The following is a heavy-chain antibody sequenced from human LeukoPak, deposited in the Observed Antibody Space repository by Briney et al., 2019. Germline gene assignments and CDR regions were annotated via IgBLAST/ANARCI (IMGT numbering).Heavy chain of an antibody. CDR3: ASRSSTVAKFPFHY. D-gene: IGHD4-17*01. CDR1: GYTFTGYY. J-gene: IGHJ4*02. V-gene: IGHV1-2*02. Sequence: ASVKVSCKASGYTFTGYYIHWERQAPGQGLEWMGWINPNNGGTNYARGFQGRVTMTRDTSISTAYMELTGLTSDDTAVYYCASRSSTVAKFPFHYWGQGTLVTVSS. CDR2: INPNNGGT.